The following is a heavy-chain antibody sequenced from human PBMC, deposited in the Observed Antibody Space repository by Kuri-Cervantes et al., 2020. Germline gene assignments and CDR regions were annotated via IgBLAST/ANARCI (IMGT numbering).Heavy chain of an antibody. CDR3: ARLWFGELDLHGAFDI. Sequence: ASVKVSCKASGYTFTSYGISWVRQAPGQGLEWMGWISAYNGNTNYAQKLQGRVTMTTDTSTSTAHMELRSLRSDDTAVYYCARLWFGELDLHGAFDIWGQGTLVTVSS. CDR2: ISAYNGNT. J-gene: IGHJ4*02. D-gene: IGHD3-10*01. CDR1: GYTFTSYG. V-gene: IGHV1-18*01.